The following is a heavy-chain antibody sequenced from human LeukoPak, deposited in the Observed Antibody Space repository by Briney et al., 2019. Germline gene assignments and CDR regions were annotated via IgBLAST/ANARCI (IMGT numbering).Heavy chain of an antibody. CDR2: ISPIFDST. CDR1: GGTFRSYA. Sequence: ASVKVSCKASGGTFRSYAINWVRQAPGQGLEWMGGISPIFDSTNYAQKFQGRVTITADESTSTAYMELSSLRSDDTAIYYCARGGYYASGIYPYNWFDPWGQGTLVTVSS. D-gene: IGHD3-10*01. J-gene: IGHJ5*02. V-gene: IGHV1-69*13. CDR3: ARGGYYASGIYPYNWFDP.